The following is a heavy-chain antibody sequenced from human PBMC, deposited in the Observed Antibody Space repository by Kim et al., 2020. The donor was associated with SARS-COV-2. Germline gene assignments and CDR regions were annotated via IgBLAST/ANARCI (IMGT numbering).Heavy chain of an antibody. D-gene: IGHD2-21*02. V-gene: IGHV4-39*07. J-gene: IGHJ4*02. CDR2: IYYSGST. Sequence: SETLSLTCTVSGGSISSSSYYWGWIRQPPGKGLEWIGSIYYSGSTYYNPSLKSRVTISVDTSKNQFSLKLSSVTAADTAVYYCAREIGYCGGDCYRHFDYWGQGTLVSVSS. CDR3: AREIGYCGGDCYRHFDY. CDR1: GGSISSSSYY.